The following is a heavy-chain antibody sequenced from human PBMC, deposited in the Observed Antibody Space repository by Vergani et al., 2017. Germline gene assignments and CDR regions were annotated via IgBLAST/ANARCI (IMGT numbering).Heavy chain of an antibody. V-gene: IGHV1-69*13. CDR3: TTPTKWELRYYFDY. D-gene: IGHD3-9*01. Sequence: QVHLLQSGAEVKKPGSSVKVSCKASGGTFSSNSISWVRQAPGQGLEWMGRIIPIFGTTSYAQKFQGRVTILADESTSTAYMELSSLRSEDTAVYYCTTPTKWELRYYFDYWGQGTLVTVSS. CDR1: GGTFSSNS. J-gene: IGHJ4*02. CDR2: IIPIFGTT.